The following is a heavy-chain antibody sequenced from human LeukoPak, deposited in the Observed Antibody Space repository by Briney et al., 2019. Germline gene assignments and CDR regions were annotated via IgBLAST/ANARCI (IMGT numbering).Heavy chain of an antibody. CDR3: AKCLSHVTAVTTDYYYYMDV. V-gene: IGHV3-30*02. CDR1: GFTFSSYS. Sequence: PGRSLRLSCAASGFTFSSYSMHWVRQAPGKGLEWVAFIRYDGSNKYYADSVKGRFTISRDNSKNMVFLQMNSLRAEDTAIYYCAKCLSHVTAVTTDYYYYMDVWGKGTTVTVS. J-gene: IGHJ6*03. D-gene: IGHD4-17*01. CDR2: IRYDGSNK.